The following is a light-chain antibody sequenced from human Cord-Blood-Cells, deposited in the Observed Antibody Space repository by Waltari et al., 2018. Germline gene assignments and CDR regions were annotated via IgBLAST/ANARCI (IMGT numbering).Light chain of an antibody. CDR3: QQYGSSSYT. Sequence: EIVLTQSPGTLSLSPGDRATLSCSASQSVSSSYLAWYQQKPGQAPRLLIYGASSRATGIPDRFSGSGSGTDFTLTISRLEPEDFAVYYCQQYGSSSYTFGQGTKLEIK. CDR2: GAS. J-gene: IGKJ2*01. CDR1: QSVSSSY. V-gene: IGKV3-20*01.